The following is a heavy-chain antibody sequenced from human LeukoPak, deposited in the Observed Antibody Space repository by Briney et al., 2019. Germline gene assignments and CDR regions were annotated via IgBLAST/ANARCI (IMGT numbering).Heavy chain of an antibody. J-gene: IGHJ5*02. D-gene: IGHD2-15*01. CDR2: ISSDEANI. CDR1: GFTFSNYG. CDR3: AKDPYRVVFATGNYLDP. Sequence: PGGSLRLSCATSGFTFSNYGMHWVRQAPSKGLEWVAVISSDEANIRYGDSVRGRFTVSRDNAKNTVYLQMNSLGADDTAVYYCAKDPYRVVFATGNYLDPWGQGTLVTVSS. V-gene: IGHV3-30*18.